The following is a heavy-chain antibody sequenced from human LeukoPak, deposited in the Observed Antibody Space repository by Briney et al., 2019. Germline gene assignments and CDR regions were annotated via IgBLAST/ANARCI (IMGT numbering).Heavy chain of an antibody. Sequence: PSETLSLTCTVSGGSISSSDYYWGWIHQPPGTGLEWIGSISYSGSTYYNPSLKSRVTISVDTSKNQFSLKLSSVTAADTAVYYCARRPEQWLSNWFDPWGQGTLVTVSS. CDR3: ARRPEQWLSNWFDP. CDR1: GGSISSSDYY. J-gene: IGHJ5*02. D-gene: IGHD6-19*01. V-gene: IGHV4-39*01. CDR2: ISYSGST.